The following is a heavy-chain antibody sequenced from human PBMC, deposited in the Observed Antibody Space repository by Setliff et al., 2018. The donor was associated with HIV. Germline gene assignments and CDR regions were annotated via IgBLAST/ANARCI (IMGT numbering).Heavy chain of an antibody. CDR2: IDHRGRT. V-gene: IGHV4-34*01. CDR1: GGSFSDHY. CDR3: ARETSESDVYLDS. J-gene: IGHJ4*02. Sequence: SETLSLTCAVYGGSFSDHYWTWIRQTPGKGLEWLGEIDHRGRTNYNPSLKNRVTISRDTSKNQFSLRLSSVTAADTAIYFCARETSESDVYLDSWGQGALVTVSS.